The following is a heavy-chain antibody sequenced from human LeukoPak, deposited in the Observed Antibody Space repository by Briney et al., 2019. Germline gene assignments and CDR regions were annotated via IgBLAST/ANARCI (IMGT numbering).Heavy chain of an antibody. J-gene: IGHJ4*02. CDR3: AKAAAAPGFDF. CDR1: GFTFSSYG. V-gene: IGHV3-30*18. D-gene: IGHD6-13*01. CDR2: ISYDGSNK. Sequence: GGSLRLSCAASGFTFSSYGMHWVRQAPGKGLEWVAVISYDGSNKYYADSVKGRFTISRDNSKNTLYLQMNSLRAEDTALYYCAKAAAAPGFDFWGQGTLVTVSS.